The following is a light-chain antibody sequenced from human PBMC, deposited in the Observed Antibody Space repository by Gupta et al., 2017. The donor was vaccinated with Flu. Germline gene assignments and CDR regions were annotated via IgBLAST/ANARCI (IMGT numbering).Light chain of an antibody. CDR1: QSVLYSSNNKNY. Sequence: DIVMTQSPDSLDVSLGERATINCKSSQSVLYSSNNKNYLTWYQKKPGQPPKLLIYWASTREFGVPDRFSGSGSGTDFTLTSSSLQAEDAAVYYCQQYYSAPPLTFGGGTKVEIE. J-gene: IGKJ4*01. CDR3: QQYYSAPPLT. CDR2: WAS. V-gene: IGKV4-1*01.